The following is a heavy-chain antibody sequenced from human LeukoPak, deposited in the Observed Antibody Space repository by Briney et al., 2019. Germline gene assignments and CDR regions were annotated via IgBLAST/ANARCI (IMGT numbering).Heavy chain of an antibody. D-gene: IGHD4-17*01. CDR2: IYHSGTT. CDR3: ARVTTVTTFDY. J-gene: IGHJ4*02. Sequence: SQTLSLTCAVSGDSISSGGYSWSWIRQPPGKGLEWIGYIYHSGTTYYNPSLKSRVTISVDRSKNQFSLKLSSVTAADTAVYYCARVTTVTTFDYWGQGTLVTVPS. CDR1: GDSISSGGYS. V-gene: IGHV4-30-2*01.